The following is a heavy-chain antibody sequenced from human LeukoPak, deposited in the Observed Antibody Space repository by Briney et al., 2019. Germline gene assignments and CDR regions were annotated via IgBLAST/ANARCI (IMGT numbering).Heavy chain of an antibody. CDR2: LYTNGSP. Sequence: SETLSLTCTVSGDSINSYCWSWIRQPAGKGLEWIGRLYTNGSPNYNPSLKSRVTMSVDTSKNQFSLKLSSVTAADTATYYCARAQQWLPIDYWGQGTLVTVSS. V-gene: IGHV4-4*07. CDR1: GDSINSYC. J-gene: IGHJ4*02. D-gene: IGHD6-19*01. CDR3: ARAQQWLPIDY.